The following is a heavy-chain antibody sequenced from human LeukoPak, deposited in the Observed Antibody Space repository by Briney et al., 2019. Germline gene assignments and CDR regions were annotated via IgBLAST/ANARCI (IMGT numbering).Heavy chain of an antibody. Sequence: GGSLRLSCAASGLTFSSSAMSWVRQAPGKGLEWVSSISGSGSGGSTYYADSVKGRFTTSRDNSKNTLYLQMNSLRAEDTAVYYCAKDGSYCSGGSCNNDYWGQGTLVTVSS. J-gene: IGHJ4*02. CDR1: GLTFSSSA. V-gene: IGHV3-23*01. CDR2: ISGSGSGGST. D-gene: IGHD2-15*01. CDR3: AKDGSYCSGGSCNNDY.